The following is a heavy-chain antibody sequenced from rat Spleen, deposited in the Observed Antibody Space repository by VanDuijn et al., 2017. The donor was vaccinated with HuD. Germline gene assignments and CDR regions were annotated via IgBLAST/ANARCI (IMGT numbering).Heavy chain of an antibody. D-gene: IGHD4-3*01. V-gene: IGHV5-7*01. J-gene: IGHJ3*01. CDR3: ARQGGYDLSWFAY. CDR2: ISYDGSST. CDR1: GFTFSDYN. Sequence: EVQLVESGGGLVQPGRSLKLSCAASGFTFSDYNMAWVRQAPKKGLEWVATISYDGSSTYYRDSVKGRFTISRDNAKSTLYLQMDSLRSEDTATYYCARQGGYDLSWFAYWGQGTLVTVSS.